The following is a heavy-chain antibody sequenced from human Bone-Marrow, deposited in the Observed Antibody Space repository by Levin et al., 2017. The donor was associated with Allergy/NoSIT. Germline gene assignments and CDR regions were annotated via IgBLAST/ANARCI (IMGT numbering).Heavy chain of an antibody. CDR3: ARGQTATLQAFQF. D-gene: IGHD2-21*02. CDR2: IIYTGVTT. V-gene: IGHV3-23*01. Sequence: LSLPCAASGFTFRSSAMAWVRQAPGKGLEWVSTIIYTGVTTYYADSVKGRFTISRDNSENTLSLQMNNLRGEDTAVYFCARGQTATLQAFQFWGQGTLVTVSS. CDR1: GFTFRSSA. J-gene: IGHJ4*02.